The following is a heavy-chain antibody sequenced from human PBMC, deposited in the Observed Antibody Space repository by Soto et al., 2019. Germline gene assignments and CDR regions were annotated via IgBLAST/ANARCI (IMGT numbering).Heavy chain of an antibody. CDR3: TTDPARDIVVVVAATRAFDI. Sequence: EVQLVESGGGLVKPGGSLRLSCAASGFTFSNAWMSWVHQAPGKGLEWVGRIKSKTDGGTTDYAAPVKGRFTISRDDSKNTLYLQMNSLKTEDTAVYYCTTDPARDIVVVVAATRAFDIWGQGTMVTVSS. CDR2: IKSKTDGGTT. J-gene: IGHJ3*02. CDR1: GFTFSNAW. D-gene: IGHD2-15*01. V-gene: IGHV3-15*01.